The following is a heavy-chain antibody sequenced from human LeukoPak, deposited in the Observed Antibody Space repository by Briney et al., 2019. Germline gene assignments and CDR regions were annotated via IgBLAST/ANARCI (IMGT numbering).Heavy chain of an antibody. D-gene: IGHD2-2*01. CDR3: ARDRRYCSSTSCYDAMDV. Sequence: ASVKVSCKASGYTSTGYYMHWVRQAPGQGLEWMGWINPNSGGTNYAQKFQGRVTMTRDTSISTAYMELSRLRSDDTAVYYCARDRRYCSSTSCYDAMDVWGKGTTVTVSS. CDR1: GYTSTGYY. CDR2: INPNSGGT. J-gene: IGHJ6*03. V-gene: IGHV1-2*02.